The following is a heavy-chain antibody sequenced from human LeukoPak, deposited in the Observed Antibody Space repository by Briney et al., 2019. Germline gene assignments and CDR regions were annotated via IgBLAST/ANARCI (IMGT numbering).Heavy chain of an antibody. CDR1: GGSISSYY. J-gene: IGHJ5*02. Sequence: SETLPLTCTVSGGSISSYYWSWIRQPPGKGLEWIGYIYYSGSTNYNPSLKSRVTISVDTSKDQFSLKLSSVTAADTAVYYCARDRFVGRFDPWGQGTLVTVSS. CDR2: IYYSGST. CDR3: ARDRFVGRFDP. D-gene: IGHD1-14*01. V-gene: IGHV4-59*01.